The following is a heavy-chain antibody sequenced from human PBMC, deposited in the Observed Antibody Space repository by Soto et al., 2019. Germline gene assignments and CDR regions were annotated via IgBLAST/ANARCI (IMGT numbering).Heavy chain of an antibody. D-gene: IGHD2-21*02. CDR1: GFTFSSYA. J-gene: IGHJ4*02. V-gene: IGHV3-30-3*01. CDR2: ISYDGSNK. Sequence: PGGSLRLSCAASGFTFSSYAMHWVRQAPGKGLEWVAVISYDGSNKYYADSVKGRFTISRDNSKKTLYLQMNSLRAEDTAVYYCARGNGGDPPGYWGQGTLVTVSS. CDR3: ARGNGGDPPGY.